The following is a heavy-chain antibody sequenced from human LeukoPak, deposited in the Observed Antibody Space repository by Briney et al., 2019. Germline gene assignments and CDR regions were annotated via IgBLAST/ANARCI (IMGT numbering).Heavy chain of an antibody. J-gene: IGHJ3*02. V-gene: IGHV1-69*06. CDR1: GGTFSNFA. CDR3: ASPKGQLGLVDAFDI. Sequence: ASVKVSCKASGGTFSNFAMSWVRQAPGQGLEWMGGIIPIFGTANYARKFQGRVTITADKSTSTAYMELSSLRSEDTAVYYCASPKGQLGLVDAFDIWGQGTMVTVSS. D-gene: IGHD6-6*01. CDR2: IIPIFGTA.